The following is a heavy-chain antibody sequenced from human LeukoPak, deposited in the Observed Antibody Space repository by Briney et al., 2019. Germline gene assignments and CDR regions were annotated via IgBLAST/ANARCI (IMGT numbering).Heavy chain of an antibody. CDR1: GGSISSSSYY. Sequence: ETLSLTCTVSGGSISSSSYYWGWIRQAPGKGLEWVSAISKSGDHTYYAASAKGRFTIYRDNSKNTLYLQMDSLRAEDTAVYYCSRDMHSSGWYVYYYYYGMDVWGQGTTVTVSS. D-gene: IGHD6-19*01. J-gene: IGHJ6*02. V-gene: IGHV3-23*01. CDR3: SRDMHSSGWYVYYYYYGMDV. CDR2: ISKSGDHT.